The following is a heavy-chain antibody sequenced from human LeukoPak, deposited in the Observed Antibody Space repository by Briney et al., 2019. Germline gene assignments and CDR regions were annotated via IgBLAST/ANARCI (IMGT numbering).Heavy chain of an antibody. CDR2: INPSGGST. CDR1: GYTFTSYY. D-gene: IGHD5-12*01. V-gene: IGHV1-46*01. Sequence: GASVKVSCKASGYTFTSYYMHWVRQAPGQGLEWMGIINPSGGSTSYAQKFQGRVTMTTDTSTSTAYMELRSLRSDDTAVYYCARDIGYGTFDYWGQGTLVTVSS. CDR3: ARDIGYGTFDY. J-gene: IGHJ4*02.